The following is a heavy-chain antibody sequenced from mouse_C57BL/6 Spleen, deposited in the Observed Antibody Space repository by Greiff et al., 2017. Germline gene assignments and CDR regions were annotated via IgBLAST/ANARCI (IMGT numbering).Heavy chain of an antibody. CDR2: IWSGGST. V-gene: IGHV2-2*01. Sequence: VKLVESGPGLVQPSQSLSITCTVSGFSFTSYGVHWVRQSPGKGLEWLGVIWSGGSTDYNAAFISRLSISKDNSKSQVFFKMNSLQADDTAIYYCATRNGDWYFDVWGTGTTVTVSS. J-gene: IGHJ1*03. CDR1: GFSFTSYG. CDR3: ATRNGDWYFDV.